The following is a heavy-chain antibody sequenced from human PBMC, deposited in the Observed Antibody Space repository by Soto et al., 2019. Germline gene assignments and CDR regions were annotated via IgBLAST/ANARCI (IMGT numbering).Heavy chain of an antibody. V-gene: IGHV4-31*03. CDR2: IYYSGST. CDR1: GASISSGGYY. J-gene: IGHJ5*02. CDR3: AREPSP. Sequence: QVQLQESGPGLVKPSQTLSLTCTVSGASISSGGYYWGWIRQHPGKGLEWIGYIYYSGSTYYNPSPESRVAISVDTSKNQFSLQLSSVTAADTAVYHCAREPSPWGQGTLVTVSS.